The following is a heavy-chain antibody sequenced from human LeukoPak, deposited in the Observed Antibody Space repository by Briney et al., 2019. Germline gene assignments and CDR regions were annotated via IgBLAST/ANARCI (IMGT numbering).Heavy chain of an antibody. V-gene: IGHV3-33*06. CDR1: GFTFSSYG. D-gene: IGHD4-17*01. J-gene: IGHJ6*03. CDR3: VKEATVSTYYYYYYMDV. CDR2: IWYDGSNK. Sequence: PGRSLRLSCAASGFTFSSYGMQWVRQAPGKGLEWVAVIWYDGSNKYYADSVKGRFTISRDNSKNTLYLQMNSLRAEDTAVYYCVKEATVSTYYYYYYMDVWGKGTTVTVSS.